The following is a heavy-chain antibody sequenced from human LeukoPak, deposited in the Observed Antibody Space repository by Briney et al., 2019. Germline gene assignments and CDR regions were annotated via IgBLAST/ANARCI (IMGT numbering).Heavy chain of an antibody. CDR1: GFTFSNYA. CDR3: AKGLVVGSSWSAYDY. V-gene: IGHV3-23*01. Sequence: GGPLRLSCAASGFTFSNYAMTCVRQAPGKGLEWVSVISGSGDRTYYADSVKGRFTISRDNSKNTLYLQMNSLRAEDTAVYYCAKGLVVGSSWSAYDYWGQGTLVTVSS. J-gene: IGHJ4*02. D-gene: IGHD6-13*01. CDR2: ISGSGDRT.